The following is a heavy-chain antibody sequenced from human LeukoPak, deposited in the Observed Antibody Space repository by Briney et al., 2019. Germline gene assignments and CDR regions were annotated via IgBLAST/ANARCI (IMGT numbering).Heavy chain of an antibody. CDR2: INPSGGST. CDR3: ARGSIVVVPAAIGRDWYFDL. CDR1: GYTFTSYY. V-gene: IGHV1-46*01. J-gene: IGHJ2*01. D-gene: IGHD2-2*01. Sequence: GASVKVSCKASGYTFTSYYMHWVRQAPGQGLEWMGIINPSGGSTSYAQKFQGRVTMTRDTSTSTVYMELSSLRSEDTAVYYCARGSIVVVPAAIGRDWYFDLWGRGTLVTVSS.